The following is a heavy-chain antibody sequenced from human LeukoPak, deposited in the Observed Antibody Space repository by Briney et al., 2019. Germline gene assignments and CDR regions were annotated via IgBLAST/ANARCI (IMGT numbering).Heavy chain of an antibody. Sequence: GGSLRLSCTASGFPFIGDSMNWVRQAPGKGLEWISYIGIYSGNTKYADSVRGRFTISADKAKNSLYLQMNSMRVEDTAVYYCARDHNYAFDNWGQGTMVSVAS. D-gene: IGHD1-1*01. J-gene: IGHJ4*02. V-gene: IGHV3-48*01. CDR2: IGIYSGNT. CDR3: ARDHNYAFDN. CDR1: GFPFIGDS.